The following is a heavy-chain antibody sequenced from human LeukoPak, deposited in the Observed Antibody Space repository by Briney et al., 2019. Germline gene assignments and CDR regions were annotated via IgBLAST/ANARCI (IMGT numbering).Heavy chain of an antibody. V-gene: IGHV1-2*02. CDR2: INPNSGGT. J-gene: IGHJ6*03. D-gene: IGHD4-17*01. CDR1: GYTFTVYV. CDR3: ARDYGDSSGHYYYYYMDV. Sequence: VASVKVSSTASGYTFTVYVMHWVRQAPGQGLEWMGWINPNSGGTNYAQKFQGRVTMTRDTSISTAYMELSRLRSDDTAVYYCARDYGDSSGHYYYYYMDVWGDGTTVTVSS.